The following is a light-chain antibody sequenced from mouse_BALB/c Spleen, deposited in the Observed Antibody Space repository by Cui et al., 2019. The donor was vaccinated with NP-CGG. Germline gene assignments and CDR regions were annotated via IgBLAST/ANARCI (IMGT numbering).Light chain of an antibody. CDR3: ALWYSNHWV. CDR2: GTN. Sequence: QADVTQESALTTSPGETVTLTCRSSTGAVTTSSYANWVQEKPNHLFTGLIGGTNNRAPGVPARFSGSLIGDKAALTITGAQTEDEAIYFCALWYSNHWVFGGGTKLTVL. J-gene: IGLJ1*01. V-gene: IGLV1*01. CDR1: TGAVTTSSY.